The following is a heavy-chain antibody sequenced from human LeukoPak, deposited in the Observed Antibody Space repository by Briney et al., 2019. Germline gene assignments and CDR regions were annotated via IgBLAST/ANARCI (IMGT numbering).Heavy chain of an antibody. Sequence: SGTLSLTCTVSGGSISSYYWSWIRQPPGKGLEWIGYIYYSGSTNYNPSLKSRVTISVDTSKNQFSLKLSSVTAADTAVYYCASLKMVQGVISYYYYYMDVWGKGTTVTVSS. CDR1: GGSISSYY. CDR3: ASLKMVQGVISYYYYYMDV. J-gene: IGHJ6*03. V-gene: IGHV4-59*01. D-gene: IGHD3-10*01. CDR2: IYYSGST.